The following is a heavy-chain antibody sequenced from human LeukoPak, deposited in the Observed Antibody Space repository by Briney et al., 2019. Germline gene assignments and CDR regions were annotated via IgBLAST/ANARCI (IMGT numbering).Heavy chain of an antibody. V-gene: IGHV3-48*04. CDR2: MSGSGHTI. Sequence: GGSLRLSCVASGFTFSSYGMSWVRQAPGKGLEWVSYMSGSGHTIYYADSVKGRFTISRDNARNSLYLQMNSLRAEDTAVYYCVKTFGWDLGHGYLENWGQGTLVTVSS. CDR1: GFTFSSYG. CDR3: VKTFGWDLGHGYLEN. D-gene: IGHD1-26*01. J-gene: IGHJ4*02.